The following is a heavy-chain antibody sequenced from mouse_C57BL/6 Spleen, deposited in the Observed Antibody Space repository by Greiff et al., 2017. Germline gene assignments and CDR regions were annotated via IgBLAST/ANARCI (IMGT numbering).Heavy chain of an antibody. CDR2: ILPGSGST. CDR1: GYTFTGYW. CDR3: ASGYDYGGRYFDV. Sequence: QVQLQQSGAELMKPGASVKLSCKATGYTFTGYWIEWVKQRPGHGLEWIGEILPGSGSTNYNEKFKGKATFTADTSSITAYMPLSSLTTEDSAIYYSASGYDYGGRYFDVWGTGTTVTVSS. D-gene: IGHD2-4*01. J-gene: IGHJ1*03. V-gene: IGHV1-9*01.